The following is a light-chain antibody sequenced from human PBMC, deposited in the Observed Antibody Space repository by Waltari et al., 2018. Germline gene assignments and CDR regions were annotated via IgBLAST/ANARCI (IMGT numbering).Light chain of an antibody. J-gene: IGKJ1*01. V-gene: IGKV1-5*03. CDR2: KAS. Sequence: DIHMTNSPSTRSASLGERVTITGRASQSISSWLAWYHQKPGKAPKLLIYKASSLESCVPSRFSGSGSGTEFTLTISSLQPDDFATYYCQQYNSYGTFGQGTKVEIQ. CDR3: QQYNSYGT. CDR1: QSISSW.